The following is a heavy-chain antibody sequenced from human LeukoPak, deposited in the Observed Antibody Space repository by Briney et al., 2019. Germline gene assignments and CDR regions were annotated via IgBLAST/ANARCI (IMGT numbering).Heavy chain of an antibody. J-gene: IGHJ4*02. D-gene: IGHD2-21*01. Sequence: ASVKVSCKASGYTFTGYHMHWVRQAPGQGLEWMGWINPNSGGTNYAQKFQGRVTMTRDTSISTAYMELSRLRSDDTAVYYCARVYHNCGGDCYPYFDYWGQGTLVTVSS. CDR1: GYTFTGYH. CDR3: ARVYHNCGGDCYPYFDY. V-gene: IGHV1-2*02. CDR2: INPNSGGT.